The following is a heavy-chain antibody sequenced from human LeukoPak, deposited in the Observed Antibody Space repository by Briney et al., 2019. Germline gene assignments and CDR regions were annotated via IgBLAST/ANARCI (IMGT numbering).Heavy chain of an antibody. J-gene: IGHJ3*02. D-gene: IGHD1-26*01. CDR2: ISGRGLST. CDR3: GKNRYSGSLSPFDI. CDR1: GFTFSDYA. Sequence: GGSLRLSCAVSGFTFSDYAMSWVRQAPGKGLDWVSVISGRGLSTYYADFVKGRFTISRDNSKNTLFLQMNSLRAEDTAVYYCGKNRYSGSLSPFDIWGQGTMVTVSS. V-gene: IGHV3-23*01.